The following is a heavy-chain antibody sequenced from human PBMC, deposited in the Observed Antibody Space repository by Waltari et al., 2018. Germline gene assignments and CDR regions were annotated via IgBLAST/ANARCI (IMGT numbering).Heavy chain of an antibody. Sequence: EVQLLVSGGDLVQPGGSLTLSCAASGFTFHSYAMNWVRQAPGKGLEWVSAITSSSRSTYYADSVKGRFTISRDNSKNTAYLQMNSLRAGDTAIYYCAKGTAAFYYGMDVWGQGTTVTVSS. CDR3: AKGTAAFYYGMDV. J-gene: IGHJ6*02. CDR1: GFTFHSYA. V-gene: IGHV3-23*01. CDR2: ITSSSRST. D-gene: IGHD3-16*01.